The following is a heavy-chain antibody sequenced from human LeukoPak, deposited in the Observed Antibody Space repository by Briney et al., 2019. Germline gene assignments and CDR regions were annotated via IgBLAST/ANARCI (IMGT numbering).Heavy chain of an antibody. J-gene: IGHJ4*02. CDR1: GFTFSSYG. CDR3: ARDFRGYRYDEMGFDY. D-gene: IGHD5-24*01. Sequence: GRSLRLSCAASGFTFSSYGIHWVRQAPGKGLEWVAVISNDGIKKFYADSVKGRFTISRDNSKNTLYLQMNSLRAEDTAVYYCARDFRGYRYDEMGFDYWGQGTLVTVSS. CDR2: ISNDGIKK. V-gene: IGHV3-30*03.